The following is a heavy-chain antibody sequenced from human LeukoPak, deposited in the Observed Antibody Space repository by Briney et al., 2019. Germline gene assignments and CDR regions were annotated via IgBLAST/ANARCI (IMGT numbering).Heavy chain of an antibody. CDR1: GFTFSSYG. CDR3: AREFGELLGPGYGMDV. V-gene: IGHV3-30*02. D-gene: IGHD3-10*01. CDR2: IRYDGSNK. Sequence: GGSLRLSCAASGFTFSSYGMHWVRQAPGKGLEWVSFIRYDGSNKYYADSVKGRFTISRDNSKTTLYLQMNSLRAEDTAVYYCAREFGELLGPGYGMDVWGQGTTVTVSS. J-gene: IGHJ6*02.